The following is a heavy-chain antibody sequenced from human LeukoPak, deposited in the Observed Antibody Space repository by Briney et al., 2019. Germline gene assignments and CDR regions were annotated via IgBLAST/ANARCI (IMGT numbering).Heavy chain of an antibody. CDR2: IKQDGSEK. J-gene: IGHJ4*02. Sequence: GGSLRFSCAASGFTFSSYWMSWVRQAPGKGLEWVANIKQDGSEKYYVDSVKGRFTISRDNAKNSLYLQMNSLRAEDTAVYYCARKYYDSSGYTSFDYWGQGTLVTVSS. V-gene: IGHV3-7*01. D-gene: IGHD3-22*01. CDR3: ARKYYDSSGYTSFDY. CDR1: GFTFSSYW.